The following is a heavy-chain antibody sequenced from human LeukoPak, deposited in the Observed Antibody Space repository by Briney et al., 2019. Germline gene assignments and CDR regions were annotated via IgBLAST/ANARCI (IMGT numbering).Heavy chain of an antibody. CDR2: INPNSGGT. CDR3: ARDSWVIPHYDILTGPGSHAFDI. V-gene: IGHV1-2*04. J-gene: IGHJ3*02. D-gene: IGHD3-9*01. CDR1: GYTFTGYY. Sequence: ASVKVSCKASGYTFTGYYMHWVRQAPGQGLEWMGWINPNSGGTNYAQKFQGWVTMTRDTSISTAYMELSRLRSDDTAVYYCARDSWVIPHYDILTGPGSHAFDIWGQGTMVTVSS.